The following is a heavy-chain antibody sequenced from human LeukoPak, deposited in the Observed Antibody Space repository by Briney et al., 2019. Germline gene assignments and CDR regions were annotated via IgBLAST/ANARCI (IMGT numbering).Heavy chain of an antibody. Sequence: PAAKVSCKASGYTFTTYGISWVRQAPGQGLEWMGWISVYNVNTNCAQNLQGRVTMTTDTSTTTANMELRSLRSDDTAVYYCARDRQQLVADFDYWGQGTLVTV. J-gene: IGHJ4*02. V-gene: IGHV1-18*01. D-gene: IGHD6-6*01. CDR3: ARDRQQLVADFDY. CDR1: GYTFTTYG. CDR2: ISVYNVNT.